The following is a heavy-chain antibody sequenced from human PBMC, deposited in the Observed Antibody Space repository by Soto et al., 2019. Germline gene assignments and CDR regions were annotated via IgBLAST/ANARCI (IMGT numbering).Heavy chain of an antibody. V-gene: IGHV3-74*01. CDR1: GFTFSSYW. J-gene: IGHJ4*02. CDR3: VRTACVINNCSYRGVR. D-gene: IGHD1-20*01. CDR2: INEDGSTI. Sequence: EVQLVESGGGLVQPGGSLRLSCAASGFTFSSYWMHWVRQAPGKGLVWVSRINEDGSTINYADSVKGRFTISRDNAKNTVSLQMNSLRVEDTALYYCVRTACVINNCSYRGVRWGQGTLVTV.